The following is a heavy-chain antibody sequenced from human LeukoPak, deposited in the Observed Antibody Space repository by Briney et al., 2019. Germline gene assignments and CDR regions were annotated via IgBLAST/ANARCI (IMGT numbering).Heavy chain of an antibody. D-gene: IGHD5-12*01. CDR1: GGTFSSYA. Sequence: SVKVSYKASGGTFSSYAISWVRQAPGQGLEWMGRIIPIFGTANYAQKFQGRVTITTDESTSTAYMELSSLRSEDTAVYYCARDFFKRSITSWGQGTLVTVSS. CDR2: IIPIFGTA. V-gene: IGHV1-69*05. J-gene: IGHJ5*02. CDR3: ARDFFKRSITS.